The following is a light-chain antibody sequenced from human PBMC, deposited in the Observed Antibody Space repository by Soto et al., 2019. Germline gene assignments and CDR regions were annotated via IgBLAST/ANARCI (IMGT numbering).Light chain of an antibody. CDR3: QQYNNWPPIT. Sequence: EIVMTQSPATLSVSPGERATLSCRASQSVSGNLAWYQQKPGQAPRLLIYGASTRATGIPARFSCSGSGTDFTLTIISLQSEDFAVYYCQQYNNWPPITFGQGTRLEIK. J-gene: IGKJ5*01. V-gene: IGKV3-15*01. CDR2: GAS. CDR1: QSVSGN.